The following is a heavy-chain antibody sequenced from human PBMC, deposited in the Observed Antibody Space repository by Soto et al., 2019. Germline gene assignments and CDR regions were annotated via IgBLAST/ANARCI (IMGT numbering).Heavy chain of an antibody. CDR3: AKSDGGFDY. V-gene: IGHV3-23*01. D-gene: IGHD2-21*02. CDR1: GFTFSSYA. CDR2: VSGSGGTP. Sequence: EVQLLESGGGLVQPGGSLRLSCAASGFTFSSYAISWVRQAPGKWLGWVSAVSGSGGTPYYSDSLKGRFTISRENSKKTMYLQMNRLRAEDTAVYYSAKSDGGFDYWGQGTLVTVSS. J-gene: IGHJ4*02.